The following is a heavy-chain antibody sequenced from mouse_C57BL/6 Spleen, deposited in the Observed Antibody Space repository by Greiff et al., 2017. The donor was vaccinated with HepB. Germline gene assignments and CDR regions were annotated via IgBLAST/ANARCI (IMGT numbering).Heavy chain of an antibody. CDR1: GFTFSSYA. J-gene: IGHJ4*01. CDR3: ARFYYDYDDAMDY. V-gene: IGHV5-4*03. D-gene: IGHD2-4*01. Sequence: DVKLVESGGGLVKPGGSLKLSCAASGFTFSSYAMSWVRQTPEKRLEWVATISDGGSYTYYPDNVKGRFTISRDNAKNNLYLQMSHLKSEDTAMYYCARFYYDYDDAMDYWGQGTSVTVSS. CDR2: ISDGGSYT.